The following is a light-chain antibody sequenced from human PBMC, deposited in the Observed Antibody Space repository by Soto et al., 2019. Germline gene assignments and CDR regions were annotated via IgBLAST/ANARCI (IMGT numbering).Light chain of an antibody. CDR1: QSISSW. Sequence: DIQMTHSPSTLSASVGDRFSITCRASQSISSWLAWYQQKPGKAPKLLIYDASSLESGVPSRFRGSGSGTDFTLTISRLEPEDFAVYYCQQYGSSPRTFGQGTKVDI. V-gene: IGKV1-5*01. CDR2: DAS. CDR3: QQYGSSPRT. J-gene: IGKJ1*01.